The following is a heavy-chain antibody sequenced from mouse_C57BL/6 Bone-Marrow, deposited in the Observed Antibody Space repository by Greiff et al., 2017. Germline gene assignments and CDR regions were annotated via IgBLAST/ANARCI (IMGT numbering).Heavy chain of an antibody. D-gene: IGHD1-1*02. Sequence: QVQLKQPGAELVKPGASVKMSCKASGYTFTSYWITWVKQRPGQGLEWIGDIYPGSGSTNYNEKFKSKATLTVDTSSSTAYMQLSSLISEASAVYYCARSVYGRFDYWGQGTTLTVSS. CDR1: GYTFTSYW. CDR2: IYPGSGST. V-gene: IGHV1-55*01. CDR3: ARSVYGRFDY. J-gene: IGHJ2*01.